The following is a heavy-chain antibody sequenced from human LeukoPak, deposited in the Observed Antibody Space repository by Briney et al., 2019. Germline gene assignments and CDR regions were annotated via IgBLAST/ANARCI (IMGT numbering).Heavy chain of an antibody. J-gene: IGHJ4*02. V-gene: IGHV3-7*03. Sequence: GGSLRLSCAASGFTFSSYWMSWVRQAPGKGLEWVANIKQDGSEKYYVDSVKGRFTISRDNAKNSLYLQMNSLRAEGTAVYYCAKDPLRWELLYYFDYWGQGTLVTVSS. CDR2: IKQDGSEK. CDR1: GFTFSSYW. D-gene: IGHD1-26*01. CDR3: AKDPLRWELLYYFDY.